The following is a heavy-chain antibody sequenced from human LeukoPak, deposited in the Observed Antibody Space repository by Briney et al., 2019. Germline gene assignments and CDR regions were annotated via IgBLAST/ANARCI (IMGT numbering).Heavy chain of an antibody. D-gene: IGHD6-19*01. CDR2: INSDGSST. Sequence: GGSLRLSCAASGFTFSSYWMHWVRQAPGKGLVWVSRINSDGSSTSYADSVKGRFTISRDNSKNTLYVQMNSLRAEDTAVYYCAKSGAALAGPFDYWGQGTLVTVSS. CDR1: GFTFSSYW. V-gene: IGHV3-74*01. J-gene: IGHJ4*02. CDR3: AKSGAALAGPFDY.